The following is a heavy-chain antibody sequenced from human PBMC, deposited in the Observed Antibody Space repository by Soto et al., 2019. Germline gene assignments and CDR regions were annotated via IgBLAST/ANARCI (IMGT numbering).Heavy chain of an antibody. J-gene: IGHJ4*02. CDR3: ARQSRDGYNYLDY. Sequence: QLQLQESGPGLVKPSETLSLTCTVSGGSISSSSYYWGWIRQPPGKGLEWIGSIYYSGSTYYNPSLKSRVXTSQDXXKNQFSLKLSSVTAADTAVYYCARQSRDGYNYLDYWGQGTLVTVSS. V-gene: IGHV4-39*01. D-gene: IGHD5-12*01. CDR2: IYYSGST. CDR1: GGSISSSSYY.